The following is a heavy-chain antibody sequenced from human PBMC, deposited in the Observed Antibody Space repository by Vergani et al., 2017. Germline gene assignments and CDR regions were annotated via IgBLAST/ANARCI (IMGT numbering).Heavy chain of an antibody. CDR3: ARVLSGGSSYVPYYYYGMDV. CDR1: GFTFSSYA. V-gene: IGHV3-48*04. Sequence: VQLVESGGGVVQPRRSLRLSCAASGFTFSSYAMSWVRQAPGKGLEWVSYISSSGSTIYYADSVKGRFTISRDNAKNSLYLQMNSLRAEDTAVYYCARVLSGGSSYVPYYYYGMDVWGQGTTVTVSS. J-gene: IGHJ6*02. CDR2: ISSSGSTI. D-gene: IGHD2-15*01.